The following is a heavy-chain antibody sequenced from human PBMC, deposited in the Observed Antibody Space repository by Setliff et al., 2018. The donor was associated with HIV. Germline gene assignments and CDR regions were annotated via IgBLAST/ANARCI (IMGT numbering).Heavy chain of an antibody. V-gene: IGHV3-21*06. CDR2: LSSDGRYI. CDR3: VKWNYPNS. CDR1: GFLFRTYN. D-gene: IGHD1-7*01. J-gene: IGHJ4*02. Sequence: GGSLRLSCVASGFLFRTYNMNWVRQAPGKGLEWVASLSSDGRYIYYADSVRGRFTISRDDAKTSLYLQMYSLRVEDTAVYYCVKWNYPNSWGQGTLVTVSS.